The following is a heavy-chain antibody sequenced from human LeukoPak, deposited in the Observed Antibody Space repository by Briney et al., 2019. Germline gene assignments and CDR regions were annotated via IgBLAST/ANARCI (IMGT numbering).Heavy chain of an antibody. CDR3: AREEYYYDSSGYSMWYFQH. D-gene: IGHD3-22*01. CDR2: TYSGGST. Sequence: GGSLRLSCAASGLTVSSNYMSWVRQAPGKGLEWVSVTYSGGSTYYADSVKGRFTISRDNSKNTLYLQMNSLRAEDTAVYYCAREEYYYDSSGYSMWYFQHWGQGTLVTVSS. CDR1: GLTVSSNY. J-gene: IGHJ1*01. V-gene: IGHV3-53*01.